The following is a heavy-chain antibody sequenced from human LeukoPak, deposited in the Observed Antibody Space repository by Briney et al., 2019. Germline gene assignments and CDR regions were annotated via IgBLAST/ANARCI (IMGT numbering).Heavy chain of an antibody. D-gene: IGHD1-1*01. CDR2: IYYSGDT. Sequence: PSETLSLTCTVSGDSISPYYWGWLRQPPGKGREWIGYIYYSGDTTYNPSLKSRVTMSVDTSKNQFSLKLSSVTAADTAVYYCARDKQPGDYWGQGALVTVSS. CDR3: ARDKQPGDY. CDR1: GDSISPYY. J-gene: IGHJ4*02. V-gene: IGHV4-59*01.